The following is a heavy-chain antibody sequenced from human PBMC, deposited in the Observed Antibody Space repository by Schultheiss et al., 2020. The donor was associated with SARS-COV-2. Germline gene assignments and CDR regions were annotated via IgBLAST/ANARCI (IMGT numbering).Heavy chain of an antibody. CDR1: GGSFSGYY. Sequence: SETLSLTCAVYGGSFSGYYWSWIRQPPGKGLEWIGYIYYSGSTYYNPSLKSRVTISVDTSKNQFSLKLSSVTAADTAVYYCARGGAGIAAAGTWFDPWGQGTLVTVSS. D-gene: IGHD6-13*01. V-gene: IGHV4-34*09. CDR3: ARGGAGIAAAGTWFDP. CDR2: IYYSGST. J-gene: IGHJ5*02.